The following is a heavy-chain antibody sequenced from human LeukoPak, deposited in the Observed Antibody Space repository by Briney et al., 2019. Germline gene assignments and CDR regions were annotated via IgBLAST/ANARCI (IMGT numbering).Heavy chain of an antibody. V-gene: IGHV3-7*01. J-gene: IGHJ4*02. CDR2: IKQDGSEK. D-gene: IGHD2-2*01. CDR1: GFTFSRFW. CDR3: ARELGYCTSTSCLYGFDY. Sequence: PGGSLRLSCAASGFTFSRFWMSWVRQAPGKGLEWVANIKQDGSEKYYVDSVKGRFTISRDNAKNSLYLQMNSLRAEDTAVFYCARELGYCTSTSCLYGFDYWGQGTLVTVSS.